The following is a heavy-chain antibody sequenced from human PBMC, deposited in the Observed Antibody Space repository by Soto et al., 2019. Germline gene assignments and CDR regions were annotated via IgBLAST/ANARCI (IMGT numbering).Heavy chain of an antibody. CDR1: GGTFSSYA. CDR3: ARGFIRLGELSLWGY. J-gene: IGHJ4*02. D-gene: IGHD3-16*02. CDR2: ISPMFGTA. Sequence: QVQLVQSGAEVKKPGSSVKVSCKASGGTFSSYAISWVRQAPGQGLEWMGGISPMFGTANYAQKFQGRVTITADESTSTAYMELRRLRSEDTAVYYGARGFIRLGELSLWGYWGQGTLVTDSS. V-gene: IGHV1-69*01.